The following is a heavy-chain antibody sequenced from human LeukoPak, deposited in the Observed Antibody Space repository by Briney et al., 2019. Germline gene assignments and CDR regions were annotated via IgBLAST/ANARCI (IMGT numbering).Heavy chain of an antibody. D-gene: IGHD2-2*01. CDR2: ISYDGGDK. CDR1: GFAFTTYA. V-gene: IGHV3-30*04. J-gene: IGHJ4*02. Sequence: GRSLRLSCAASGFAFTTYAMHWVRHAPGKGLEWVAFISYDGGDKYYAESVKGRFTISRDNSKNTLYLQMNSLRADDTAVYYCARDRPNSYQPGGYWGQGTLVTVSS. CDR3: ARDRPNSYQPGGY.